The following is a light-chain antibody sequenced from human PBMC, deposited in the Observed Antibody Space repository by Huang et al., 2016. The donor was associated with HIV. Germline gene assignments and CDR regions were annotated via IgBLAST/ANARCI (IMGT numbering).Light chain of an antibody. J-gene: IGKJ1*01. CDR3: QNYNGAPWT. V-gene: IGKV1-27*01. Sequence: DIQLTQSPSSLSASVGDRVTITCRASRGISNELAWYQQRPGKAPQLLIYAAATLHAGVPSRFSGSGSWTDFTLTISSLQPEDFATYYCQNYNGAPWTFGQGTRVDIK. CDR1: RGISNE. CDR2: AAA.